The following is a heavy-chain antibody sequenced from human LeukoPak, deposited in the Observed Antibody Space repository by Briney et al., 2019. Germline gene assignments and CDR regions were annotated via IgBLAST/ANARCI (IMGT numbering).Heavy chain of an antibody. V-gene: IGHV3-74*01. CDR3: GRDGGRRGDLDY. Sequence: GGSLRLSCAAPGFSFSSYGMHWVRQAPGKGLVWVSRINRDGSDTSYADSVRGRFTISRDNAKNTLFLQMNSLRAEDTAMYYCGRDGGRRGDLDYWGQGTLVPVSS. D-gene: IGHD2-21*01. CDR1: GFSFSSYG. J-gene: IGHJ4*02. CDR2: INRDGSDT.